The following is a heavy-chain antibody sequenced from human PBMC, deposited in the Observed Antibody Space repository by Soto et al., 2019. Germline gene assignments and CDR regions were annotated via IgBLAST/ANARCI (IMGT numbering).Heavy chain of an antibody. CDR1: GGTFSSYA. CDR3: AKDLTGSYALKNAFDI. CDR2: IIPIFGTA. V-gene: IGHV1-69*06. Sequence: SVKVSCKASGGTFSSYAISWVRQAPGQGLEWMGGIIPIFGTANYAQKFQGRVTITADKSTSTAYMELNSLRAEDTAVYYCAKDLTGSYALKNAFDIWGQGTMVTVSS. J-gene: IGHJ3*02. D-gene: IGHD1-26*01.